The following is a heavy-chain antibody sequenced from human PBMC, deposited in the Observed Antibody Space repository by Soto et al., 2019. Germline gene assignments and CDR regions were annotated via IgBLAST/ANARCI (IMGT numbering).Heavy chain of an antibody. CDR1: GGSISSSSYY. CDR2: IYYSGST. D-gene: IGHD5-12*01. J-gene: IGHJ6*02. V-gene: IGHV4-39*01. Sequence: QLQLQESGPGLVKPSETLSLTCTVSGGSISSSSYYWGWIRQPPGKGLEWIGSIYYSGSTYYNPSLKNRVTISVDTSKNQFSLKLSSVTAADTAVYYCARSRATYYYYGMDVWGQGTTVTVSS. CDR3: ARSRATYYYYGMDV.